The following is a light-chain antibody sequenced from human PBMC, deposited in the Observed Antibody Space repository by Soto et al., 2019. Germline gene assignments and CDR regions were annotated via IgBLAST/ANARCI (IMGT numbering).Light chain of an antibody. CDR1: QSVGSY. CDR2: DAS. J-gene: IGKJ1*01. V-gene: IGKV3-11*01. Sequence: EIVLTQSPATLSLSPGERATLSCRASQSVGSYLAWYQQKPGQTPRLLIYDASNRATDIPAKFSGSGSGTDFTLTISSLEPEDFAVYYCQQRSNGPVTCGQGTRVE. CDR3: QQRSNGPVT.